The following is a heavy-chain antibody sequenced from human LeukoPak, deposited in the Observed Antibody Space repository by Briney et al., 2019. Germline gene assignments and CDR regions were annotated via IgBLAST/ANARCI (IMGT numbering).Heavy chain of an antibody. D-gene: IGHD3-10*01. CDR3: ARALRYYYGSGSYYRSVGY. CDR1: GYTFTSYD. V-gene: IGHV1-8*01. Sequence: GASVKVSCKASGYTFTSYDINWVRQATGQGLEWMGWMNPNSGNTGYAQKLQGRVTMTRNTSISTAYMELSSLRSEDTAVYYCARALRYYYGSGSYYRSVGYWGQGTLVTVSS. J-gene: IGHJ4*02. CDR2: MNPNSGNT.